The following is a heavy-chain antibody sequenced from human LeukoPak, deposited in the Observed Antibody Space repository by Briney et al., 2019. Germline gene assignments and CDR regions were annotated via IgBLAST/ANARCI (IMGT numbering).Heavy chain of an antibody. V-gene: IGHV3-48*03. D-gene: IGHD3-10*01. CDR1: GFTFSSYE. Sequence: WGSLRLSCAASGFTFSSYEMNWVRQAPGKGLEWVSYISSSGSTIYYADSVKGRFTISRDNAKNSLYLQMNSLRAEDTAVYYCARDQLWLYGRISYYYYFYMDVWGTGTTVAVSS. J-gene: IGHJ6*03. CDR2: ISSSGSTI. CDR3: ARDQLWLYGRISYYYYFYMDV.